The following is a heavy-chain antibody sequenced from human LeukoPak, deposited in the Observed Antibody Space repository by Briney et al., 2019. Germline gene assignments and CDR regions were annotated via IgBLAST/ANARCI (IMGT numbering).Heavy chain of an antibody. CDR1: GGSISSGDYY. V-gene: IGHV4-30-4*01. CDR3: ASPDRVRGVDY. Sequence: SETLSLTCTVSGGSISSGDYYWSWIRQPPGKGLEWIGYIYYSGSTYYNPSLKSRVTISVDTSKNQFSLKLSSVTAAVTAVYYCASPDRVRGVDYWGQGTLVTVSS. D-gene: IGHD3-10*01. CDR2: IYYSGST. J-gene: IGHJ4*02.